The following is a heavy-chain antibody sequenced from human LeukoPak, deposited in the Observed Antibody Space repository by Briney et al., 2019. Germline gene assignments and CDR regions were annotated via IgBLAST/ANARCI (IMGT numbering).Heavy chain of an antibody. Sequence: ASVKVSCKASGYTLTSYYMHWVRQAPGQGLEWMGIINPSGGSTSYAQKIQDRVTMTRDTYTRTVYMELNRLRSEDTAVYYCARDADGGYVRPLRYWGQGTLVTVSS. J-gene: IGHJ4*02. CDR2: INPSGGST. CDR1: GYTLTSYY. D-gene: IGHD5-12*01. V-gene: IGHV1-46*01. CDR3: ARDADGGYVRPLRY.